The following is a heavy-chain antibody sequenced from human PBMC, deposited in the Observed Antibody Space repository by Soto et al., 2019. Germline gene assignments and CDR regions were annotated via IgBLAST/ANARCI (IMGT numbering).Heavy chain of an antibody. CDR3: ARYSGKYQGPIDY. V-gene: IGHV3-30*03. Sequence: QVQLVESGGGVVQPGRSLRLSCAASGFTFSHYDVHWVRQAPGKGLEGLAVISYDGSNKQYADSVKGRFTVSRDNSKNTLYLQMNSLRAEDTAVYFCARYSGKYQGPIDYWGQGTLVTVSS. J-gene: IGHJ4*02. D-gene: IGHD1-26*01. CDR2: ISYDGSNK. CDR1: GFTFSHYD.